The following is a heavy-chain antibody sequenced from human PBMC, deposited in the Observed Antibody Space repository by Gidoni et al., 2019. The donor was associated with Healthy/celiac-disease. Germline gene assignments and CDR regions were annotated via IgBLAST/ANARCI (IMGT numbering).Heavy chain of an antibody. CDR2: IRSKANSYAT. V-gene: IGHV3-73*02. Sequence: EVQLVESGGGLVQPGGSLKLSCAASGFTFSGSAMHWVRQASGNGLEWVGRIRSKANSYATAYAASVKGRFTISRDDSKNTAYLQMNSLKTEDTAVYYCTRRVYSSSWYASWGQGTLVTVSS. CDR1: GFTFSGSA. CDR3: TRRVYSSSWYAS. J-gene: IGHJ4*02. D-gene: IGHD6-13*01.